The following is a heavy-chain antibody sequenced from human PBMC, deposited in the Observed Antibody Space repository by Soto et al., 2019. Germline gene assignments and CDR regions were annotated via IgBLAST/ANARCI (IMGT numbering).Heavy chain of an antibody. CDR3: ARGNWGDYYYYGMDA. V-gene: IGHV4-4*02. CDR1: GGSISSSNW. J-gene: IGHJ6*02. D-gene: IGHD7-27*01. Sequence: QVQLQESGPGLVKPSGTLSLTCAVSGGSISSSNWWSWVRQPPGKGLEWIGEIYHSGSTNYNPSHKSRVTRSVDKSKNQFSLKRSSVTAADTAVYYCARGNWGDYYYYGMDAWGQGTTVTVSS. CDR2: IYHSGST.